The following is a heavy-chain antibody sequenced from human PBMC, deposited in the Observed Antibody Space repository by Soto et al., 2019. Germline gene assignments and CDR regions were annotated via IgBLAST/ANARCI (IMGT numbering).Heavy chain of an antibody. D-gene: IGHD6-13*01. V-gene: IGHV4-39*01. CDR3: ARAAAAHDAFDI. CDR1: GGSISSSSYY. Sequence: SETLSLTCTVSGGSISSSSYYWGWIRQPPGKGPEWIGSIYYSGSTYYNPSLKSRVTISVDTSKNQFSLKLSSVTAADTAVYYCARAAAAHDAFDIWGQGTMVTVSS. J-gene: IGHJ3*02. CDR2: IYYSGST.